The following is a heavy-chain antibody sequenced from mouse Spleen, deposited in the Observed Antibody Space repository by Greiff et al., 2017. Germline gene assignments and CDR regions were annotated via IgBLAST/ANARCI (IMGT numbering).Heavy chain of an antibody. CDR3: ARDSSGFLFAY. CDR2: ISSGGSYT. CDR1: GFTFSSYA. V-gene: IGHV5-9-1*01. J-gene: IGHJ3*01. D-gene: IGHD3-2*01. Sequence: EVNVVESGGGLVKPGGSLKLSCAASGFTFSSYAMSWVRQTPEKRLEWVATISSGGSYTYYPDSVKGRFTISRDNPKNTLFLQMTSLRSEDTAMYYCARDSSGFLFAYWGQGTLVTVSA.